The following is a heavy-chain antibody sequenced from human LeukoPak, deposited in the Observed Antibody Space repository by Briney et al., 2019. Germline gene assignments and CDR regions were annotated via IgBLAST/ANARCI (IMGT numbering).Heavy chain of an antibody. CDR2: IYYSGST. J-gene: IGHJ3*02. Sequence: SETLSLTCTVSGGSISSYYWNWIRQPPGKGLEWIGDIYYSGSTNYNPSLKSRVTISVDTSKNQFSLKLSSVTAADTAVYYCANSVRNAFDIWGQGTVVTVSS. V-gene: IGHV4-59*01. CDR3: ANSVRNAFDI. CDR1: GGSISSYY.